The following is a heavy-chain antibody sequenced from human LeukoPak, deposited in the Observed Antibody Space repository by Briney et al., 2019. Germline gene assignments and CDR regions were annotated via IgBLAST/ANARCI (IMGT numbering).Heavy chain of an antibody. D-gene: IGHD4-23*01. Sequence: SVKVSCKASGGTFSSYAISWVRQAPGQGLEWMGGITPMFGTAVYAQKFQGRVTITAVESMSTAYMELSSLRSEDTAIYYCARGWLAETTVVTPYNYWGQGTLVTVSS. CDR3: ARGWLAETTVVTPYNY. CDR1: GGTFSSYA. CDR2: ITPMFGTA. V-gene: IGHV1-69*13. J-gene: IGHJ4*02.